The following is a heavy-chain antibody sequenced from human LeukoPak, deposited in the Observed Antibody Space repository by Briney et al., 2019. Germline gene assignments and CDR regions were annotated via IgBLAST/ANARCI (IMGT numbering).Heavy chain of an antibody. CDR3: AKDWLIAVAGFWFDP. V-gene: IGHV3-30*04. CDR1: GFTFSSYA. J-gene: IGHJ5*02. CDR2: ISYDGSNK. D-gene: IGHD6-19*01. Sequence: GGSLRLSCAASGFTFSSYAMHWVRQAPGKGLEWVALISYDGSNKYFADSVKGRFTISRDNSKNTLYLQMNSLRAEDTAVYYCAKDWLIAVAGFWFDPWGQGTLVTVSS.